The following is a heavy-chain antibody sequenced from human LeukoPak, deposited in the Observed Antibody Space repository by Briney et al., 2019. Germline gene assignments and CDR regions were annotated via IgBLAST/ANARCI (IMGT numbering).Heavy chain of an antibody. J-gene: IGHJ4*02. CDR3: ATDRPSESGY. Sequence: GGSLRLSCVASGFTFIDAWMSWVRQAPGKGLEWVGRIKSKAGGGTTDYAAPVKGRFTISRDDSKNTLFLQMNSLKSEDTAVYYCATDRPSESGYWGQGTLVTVSS. CDR2: IKSKAGGGTT. CDR1: GFTFIDAW. V-gene: IGHV3-15*01. D-gene: IGHD2-15*01.